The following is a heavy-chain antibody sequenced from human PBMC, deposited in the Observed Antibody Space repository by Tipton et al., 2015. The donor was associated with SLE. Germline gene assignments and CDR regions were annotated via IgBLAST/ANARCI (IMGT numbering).Heavy chain of an antibody. D-gene: IGHD3-22*01. CDR1: GGSINSSNW. CDR3: ATVDYFDSGDAFDF. J-gene: IGHJ3*01. CDR2: IHHSGST. V-gene: IGHV4-4*02. Sequence: TLSLTCAVSGGSINSSNWWSWVRQPPGKGLEWIGEIHHSGSTNYNPSLKSRVTISVDTSKNQFSLKLSSVTAADTAVYYCATVDYFDSGDAFDFWGHGSMVTVSS.